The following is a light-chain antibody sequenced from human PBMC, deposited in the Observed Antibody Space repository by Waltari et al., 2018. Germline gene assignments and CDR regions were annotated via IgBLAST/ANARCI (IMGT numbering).Light chain of an antibody. V-gene: IGKV3-15*01. CDR2: GAA. CDR3: YQYNVWPRT. J-gene: IGKJ1*01. CDR1: QCAGGN. Sequence: DIVLTQSPGTLSVSPGESATLSCRASQCAGGNVAWYQQRLGQPPRLLIYGAAMWTGGIPDRFSGSGSGTEFTLTISSLQSADFAVYYCYQYNVWPRTFGQGTKVEVK.